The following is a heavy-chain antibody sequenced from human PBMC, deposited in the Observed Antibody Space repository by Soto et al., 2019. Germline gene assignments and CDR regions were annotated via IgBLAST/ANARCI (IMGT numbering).Heavy chain of an antibody. D-gene: IGHD6-19*01. Sequence: PSETLSLTCSLSGGAIGGYYCSWVRQPPGKALEWIGYVSYSGSTDYHPSLKSRVSISIDTSKNQFSLKMISVTAADTAVYYCARHESDIGWFSFDRWGQVALVAAAS. V-gene: IGHV4-59*08. CDR1: GGAIGGYY. CDR2: VSYSGST. CDR3: ARHESDIGWFSFDR. J-gene: IGHJ5*02.